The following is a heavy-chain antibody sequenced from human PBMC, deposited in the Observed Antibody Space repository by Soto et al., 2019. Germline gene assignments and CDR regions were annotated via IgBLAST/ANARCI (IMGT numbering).Heavy chain of an antibody. CDR3: ARISWNYGGGYYYGMDV. Sequence: SVKVSCKASGGTLSSYAISWVRQAPGQGLEWMGGIIPIFGTANYAQKFQGRVTITADESTSTAYMELSSLRSEDTAVYYCARISWNYGGGYYYGMDVWGQGTTVTVS. D-gene: IGHD1-7*01. V-gene: IGHV1-69*13. CDR2: IIPIFGTA. J-gene: IGHJ6*02. CDR1: GGTLSSYA.